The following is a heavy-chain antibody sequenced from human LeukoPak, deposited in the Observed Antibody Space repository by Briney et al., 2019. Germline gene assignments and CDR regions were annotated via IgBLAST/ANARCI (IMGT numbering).Heavy chain of an antibody. J-gene: IGHJ4*02. V-gene: IGHV4-4*07. CDR1: GVSISSYY. Sequence: PSETLSLTCNVSGVSISSYYWNWIRQPAGKGLEWIGRIFTSGSTNYNPSLKSRVSISVDKSKNQLSLKLRSVTAADTAVYFCARDDGNGRSWYYFDYWGQGTLATVSS. CDR3: ARDDGNGRSWYYFDY. D-gene: IGHD2-8*01. CDR2: IFTSGST.